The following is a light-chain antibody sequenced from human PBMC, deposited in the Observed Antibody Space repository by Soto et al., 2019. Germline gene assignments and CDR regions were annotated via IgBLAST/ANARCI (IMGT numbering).Light chain of an antibody. V-gene: IGKV1-5*03. Sequence: DIQMTQSPSTLSASVGDRVTLTCRASQSISNWLAWYQQKPGKVPKLLIYKASSLESGVPSRFSGTGSGTEFTLTINNLQPDDFATYYCQQYSTFSWTFGQGTQVAIK. CDR2: KAS. J-gene: IGKJ1*01. CDR1: QSISNW. CDR3: QQYSTFSWT.